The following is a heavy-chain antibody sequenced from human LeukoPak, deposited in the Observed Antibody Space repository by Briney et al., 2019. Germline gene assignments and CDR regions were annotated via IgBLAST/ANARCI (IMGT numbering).Heavy chain of an antibody. Sequence: GGSLRLSCAASGFTFSSYAMHWVRQAPGKGLEWVALIPYDGSNKYYADSVKGRFTVSRDNSKNTLYLQMNSLRAEDTAVYYCAKEGGTYGDFLYFDYWGQGTLVTVSS. D-gene: IGHD4-17*01. J-gene: IGHJ4*02. V-gene: IGHV3-30*04. CDR1: GFTFSSYA. CDR2: IPYDGSNK. CDR3: AKEGGTYGDFLYFDY.